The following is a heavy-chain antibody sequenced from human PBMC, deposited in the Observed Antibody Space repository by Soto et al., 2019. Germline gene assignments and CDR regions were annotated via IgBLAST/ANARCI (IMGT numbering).Heavy chain of an antibody. CDR3: ARVYDFWSGYPYYYYYGMDV. Sequence: ASVKVSWKASGYTFTSYAMHWVRQAPGLRLEWMGWINAGNGNTKYSQKFQGRVTITRDTSASTAYMELSSLRSEDTAVYYCARVYDFWSGYPYYYYYGMDVWGQGTTVTVSS. CDR2: INAGNGNT. J-gene: IGHJ6*02. D-gene: IGHD3-3*01. CDR1: GYTFTSYA. V-gene: IGHV1-3*01.